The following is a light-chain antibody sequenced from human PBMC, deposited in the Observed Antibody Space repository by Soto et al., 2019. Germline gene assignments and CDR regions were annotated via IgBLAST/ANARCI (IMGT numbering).Light chain of an antibody. J-gene: IGKJ2*02. Sequence: EIVMTQSPATLSVSPGERATLSCRASPSVSTNLAWYQHKPGQAPRLLIYGSSTRATDVPARFSGSGSETEFTLTISSLQSEDFAVYYCQRYNNWPGTFGQGTKLEIK. CDR3: QRYNNWPGT. CDR1: PSVSTN. CDR2: GSS. V-gene: IGKV3-15*01.